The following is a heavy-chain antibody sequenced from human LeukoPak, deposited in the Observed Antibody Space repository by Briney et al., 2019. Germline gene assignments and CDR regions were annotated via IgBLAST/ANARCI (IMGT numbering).Heavy chain of an antibody. J-gene: IGHJ4*02. CDR3: ARDRAGQLDY. D-gene: IGHD3-10*01. CDR1: GYTFTSYP. Sequence: APVKVSCKASGYTFTSYPMYWVRQAPGQRLEWMGWINAGNGNTKYSQKFQDRVTITRDTSASTAYIELSSLRSEDTAVYYCARDRAGQLDYWGQGTLVTVSS. V-gene: IGHV1-3*01. CDR2: INAGNGNT.